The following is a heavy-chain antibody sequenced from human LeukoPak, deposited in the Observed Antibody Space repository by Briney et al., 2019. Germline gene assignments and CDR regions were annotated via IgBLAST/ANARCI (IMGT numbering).Heavy chain of an antibody. CDR3: GRAGGSGDYRVDC. J-gene: IGHJ4*02. CDR1: GFTFSRYW. Sequence: GGSLRLSCAAPGFTFSRYWMHWVRQAPGKGLVWVSRINSDGSSTSYADFVTGRFTISRDNAKNTLYLQMNSLRAEDTAVYYCGRAGGSGDYRVDCWGQGTLVTVSS. D-gene: IGHD4-17*01. CDR2: INSDGSST. V-gene: IGHV3-74*01.